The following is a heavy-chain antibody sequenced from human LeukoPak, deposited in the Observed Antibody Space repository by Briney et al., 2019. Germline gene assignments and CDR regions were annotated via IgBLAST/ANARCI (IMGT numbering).Heavy chain of an antibody. V-gene: IGHV4-59*12. CDR2: THDSGNS. Sequence: PSETLSLTCTVSGGSITNNYWAWIRQPPGKGLEWIGYTHDSGNSNYNPSLRSRVTISVDTSKNQFSLKLSSVTAADTAVYYCARTLAYCGGDCYSGDAFDIWGQGTMVTVSS. CDR3: ARTLAYCGGDCYSGDAFDI. CDR1: GGSITNNY. D-gene: IGHD2-21*02. J-gene: IGHJ3*02.